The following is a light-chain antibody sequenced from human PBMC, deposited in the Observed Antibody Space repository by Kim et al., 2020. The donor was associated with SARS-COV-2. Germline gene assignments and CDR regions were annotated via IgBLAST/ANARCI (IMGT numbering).Light chain of an antibody. CDR2: RDT. V-gene: IGLV3-9*01. CDR1: NSGCKN. CDR3: QVWDSSTAV. Sequence: SGALGKPARITCGGKNSGCKNVHWYQQKPGQAPVLVIYRDTDRPSGIPERFSGSNSGNTATLTISRAQAGDEAGYYCQVWDSSTAVFGGGTQLTVL. J-gene: IGLJ3*02.